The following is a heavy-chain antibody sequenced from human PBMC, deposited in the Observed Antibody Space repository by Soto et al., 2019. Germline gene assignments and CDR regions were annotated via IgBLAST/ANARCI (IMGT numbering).Heavy chain of an antibody. CDR2: ISAYSGNT. Sequence: QVQLVQSGAEVKKPGASVKVSCKASGYIFSNYGISWVRQAPGQGLQWMGWISAYSGNTDYAQNLQGTVTMTTDTSTSTAYMELRSLRSDDTAVYYCARVSGYCTSTSSHDYWGQGTLVTGSS. J-gene: IGHJ4*02. D-gene: IGHD2-2*01. CDR1: GYIFSNYG. V-gene: IGHV1-18*01. CDR3: ARVSGYCTSTSSHDY.